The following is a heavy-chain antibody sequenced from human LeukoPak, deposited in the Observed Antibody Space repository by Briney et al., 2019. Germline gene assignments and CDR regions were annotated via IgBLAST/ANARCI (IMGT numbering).Heavy chain of an antibody. J-gene: IGHJ6*02. D-gene: IGHD6-19*01. V-gene: IGHV3-66*01. CDR3: AKDGDSSGFYYYYGMDV. CDR2: IYSGGST. Sequence: PGGSLRLSCAASGFTVSSNYMSWVRQAPGKGLEWVSVIYSGGSTYYADSVKGRFTISRDNSKNTLYLQMNSLRAEDTAVYYCAKDGDSSGFYYYYGMDVGGQGTTVTVSS. CDR1: GFTVSSNY.